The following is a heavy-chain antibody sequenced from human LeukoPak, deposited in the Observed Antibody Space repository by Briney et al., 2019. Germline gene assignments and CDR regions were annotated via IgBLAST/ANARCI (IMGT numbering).Heavy chain of an antibody. CDR1: GFTYSSYA. D-gene: IGHD5-12*01. J-gene: IGHJ4*02. CDR2: IRGRGGST. CDR3: SQDKRGYSGYPFDY. V-gene: IGHV3-23*01. Sequence: GGSLRLFCAASGFTYSSYAMSGVRQAPGKGRVWVSTIRGRGGSTYYADSVKGRFTISRDNYKNTLYLQKNSVSCEDSAVYYCSQDKRGYSGYPFDYWGQGTLVTVSS.